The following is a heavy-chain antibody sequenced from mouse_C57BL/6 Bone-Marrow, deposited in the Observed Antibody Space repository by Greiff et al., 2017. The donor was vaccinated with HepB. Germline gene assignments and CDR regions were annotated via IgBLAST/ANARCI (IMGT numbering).Heavy chain of an antibody. D-gene: IGHD1-1*01. CDR3: VREGITTVEY. CDR1: GFSFNTYA. Sequence: EVQLVESGGGLVQPKGSLKLSCAASGFSFNTYAMNWVRQAPGKGLEWVARIRSKSNNYATYYADSVKDRFTISRDDSESMLYLQMNNLKTEDTAMYYCVREGITTVEYWGQGTTLTVSS. J-gene: IGHJ2*01. CDR2: IRSKSNNYAT. V-gene: IGHV10-1*01.